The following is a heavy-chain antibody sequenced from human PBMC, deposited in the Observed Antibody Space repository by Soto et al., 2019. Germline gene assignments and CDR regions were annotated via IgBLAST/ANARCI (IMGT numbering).Heavy chain of an antibody. V-gene: IGHV3-7*01. CDR3: ARDSRRVVPAATIIHWFDP. Sequence: GGSLRLSCAASGFTFSSYWMSWVRQAPGKGLEWVANIKQDGSEKYYVDSVKGRFTISRDNAKNSLYLQMNSLRAEDTAVYYCARDSRRVVPAATIIHWFDPWGQGTLVTVSS. D-gene: IGHD2-2*01. CDR2: IKQDGSEK. CDR1: GFTFSSYW. J-gene: IGHJ5*02.